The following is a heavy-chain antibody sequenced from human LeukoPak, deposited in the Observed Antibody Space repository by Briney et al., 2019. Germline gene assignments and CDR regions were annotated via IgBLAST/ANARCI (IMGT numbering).Heavy chain of an antibody. J-gene: IGHJ4*02. CDR1: GFPFSSYG. D-gene: IGHD5-18*01. CDR2: ISYDGSSQ. CDR3: VKEGSYGSFDS. Sequence: PGGSLRLSCAASGFPFSSYGIHWVRQAPGKGLEWVAVISYDGSSQYYADSVKGRLTISRDNSKNTLYLQMNSLRPDDTAVYYCVKEGSYGSFDSWGRGTLVTVSS. V-gene: IGHV3-30*18.